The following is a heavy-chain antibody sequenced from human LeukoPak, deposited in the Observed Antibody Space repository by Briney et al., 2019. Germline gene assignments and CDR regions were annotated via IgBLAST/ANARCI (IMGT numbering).Heavy chain of an antibody. CDR3: AKDAAGPEY. CDR1: GFTISSYS. J-gene: IGHJ4*02. CDR2: ISSSSSYI. D-gene: IGHD6-13*01. V-gene: IGHV3-21*04. Sequence: GGSLRLSCAASGFTISSYSMNWVRQAPGKGLEWVSSISSSSSYIFYADSVKGRFTISRDNAKNSLYLQMNSLRVEDTAIYYCAKDAAGPEYWGQGTLVTVSS.